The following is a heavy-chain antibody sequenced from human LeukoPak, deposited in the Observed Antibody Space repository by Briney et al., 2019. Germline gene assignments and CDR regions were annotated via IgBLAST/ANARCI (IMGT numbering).Heavy chain of an antibody. V-gene: IGHV3-48*03. CDR3: ARDPFGSGNFQPLHFDS. J-gene: IGHJ4*02. D-gene: IGHD3-10*01. CDR2: ISSSGSTI. CDR1: GFTFSSYE. Sequence: PGGSLRLSCAASGFTFSSYEMNWVRQAPGKGLEWVSYISSSGSTIYYADSVKGRFTISRDNAKNSLYLQMNSLRAEDTAVYYCARDPFGSGNFQPLHFDSWGQGTLVTVSS.